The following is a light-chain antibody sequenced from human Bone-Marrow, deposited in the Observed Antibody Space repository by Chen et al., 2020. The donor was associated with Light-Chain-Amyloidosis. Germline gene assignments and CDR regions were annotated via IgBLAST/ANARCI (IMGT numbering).Light chain of an antibody. V-gene: IGLV3-25*03. CDR3: QSADSSGTYEVI. Sequence: SYEQLQPPSASVSPAQTARITSPGDDLTTKYAYWYQQKQGQAPVLVIHRDTERPSGISERFSGSSSGTTATLTISGVQAEDEADYHCQSADSSGTYEVIFGGGTKLTVL. CDR2: RDT. J-gene: IGLJ2*01. CDR1: DLTTKY.